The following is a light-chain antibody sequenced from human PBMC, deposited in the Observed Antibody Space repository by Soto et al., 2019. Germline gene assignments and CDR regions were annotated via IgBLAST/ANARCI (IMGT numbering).Light chain of an antibody. CDR2: GAS. V-gene: IGKV3-15*01. CDR1: QSVSIN. Sequence: EVVMTQSPATLSVSPGERPTLSCRASQSVSINLAWYQQKPGQAPRLLIHGASTRAIGIPARFSGSGSGTEFTLTISSLQSEDFAVYYCQQYNNWPPWTFGQGTKVEIK. J-gene: IGKJ1*01. CDR3: QQYNNWPPWT.